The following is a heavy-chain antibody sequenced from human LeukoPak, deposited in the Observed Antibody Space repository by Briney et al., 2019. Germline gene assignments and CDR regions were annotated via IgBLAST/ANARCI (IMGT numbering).Heavy chain of an antibody. D-gene: IGHD3-3*01. Sequence: PSETLSLTCTVSGGSISSYYWSWIRQPPGKGLEWIGYIYYSGSTNYNPSLKSRVTISVDTSKNQFSLKLSSVTAADTAVYYCARHPPYYDFWSGPGAFDIWGQGTMVTVSS. CDR3: ARHPPYYDFWSGPGAFDI. J-gene: IGHJ3*02. CDR1: GGSISSYY. V-gene: IGHV4-59*08. CDR2: IYYSGST.